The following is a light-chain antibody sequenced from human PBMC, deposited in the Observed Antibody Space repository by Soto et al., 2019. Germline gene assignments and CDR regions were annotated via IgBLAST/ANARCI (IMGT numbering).Light chain of an antibody. Sequence: QSALTQPASVSGSPGQSITISCTGTSSDVGSYNLVSWYQQHPGKAPKLMIYEGSKRPSGVSNRFSGSKSGNTASLTISGVQAEDDADYYCCSYAGSSTLVFGGGTKLTVL. CDR3: CSYAGSSTLV. J-gene: IGLJ2*01. V-gene: IGLV2-23*01. CDR2: EGS. CDR1: SSDVGSYNL.